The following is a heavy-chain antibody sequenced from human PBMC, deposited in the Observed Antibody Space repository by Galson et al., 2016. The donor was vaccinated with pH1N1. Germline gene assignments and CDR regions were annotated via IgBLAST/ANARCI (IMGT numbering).Heavy chain of an antibody. CDR3: ARQNDYGDYRGDAFDI. CDR1: GYRFSSSR. D-gene: IGHD4-17*01. CDR2: IYLGGSHI. J-gene: IGHJ3*02. Sequence: KISCQGSGYRFSSSRIGWVRQMPGKGLEWMGIIYLGGSHIRYSPSFQGQVTISADKSINIVYLQWSSLKASDTAIYYCARQNDYGDYRGDAFDIWGQGTLVTVSS. V-gene: IGHV5-51*01.